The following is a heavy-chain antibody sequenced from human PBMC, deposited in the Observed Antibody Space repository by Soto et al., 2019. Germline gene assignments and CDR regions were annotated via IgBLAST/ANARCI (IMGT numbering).Heavy chain of an antibody. CDR3: ARATRTTVTTMNYYGMDV. J-gene: IGHJ6*02. CDR1: GGSFRGYY. D-gene: IGHD4-17*01. Sequence: SETLSLTCAVYGGSFRGYYWSWIRQPPGKGLEWIGEINHSGSTNYNPSLKSRVTISVDTSKNQFSLKLSSVTAADTAVYYCARATRTTVTTMNYYGMDVWGQGTTVTVSS. CDR2: INHSGST. V-gene: IGHV4-34*01.